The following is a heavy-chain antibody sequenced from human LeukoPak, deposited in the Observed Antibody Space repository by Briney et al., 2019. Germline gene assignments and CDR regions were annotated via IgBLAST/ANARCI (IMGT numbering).Heavy chain of an antibody. J-gene: IGHJ4*02. Sequence: SETLSLTCTVSGGSISRYYWSWIRQPAGKGLEWIGRIYSGSANYNPSLKSRVTMSVDTSKNQFSLRLSSVPAADTALYYCARGSFYVSGAYPPLDYWGQGILVTVSS. D-gene: IGHD3-10*01. CDR2: IYSGSA. V-gene: IGHV4-4*07. CDR3: ARGSFYVSGAYPPLDY. CDR1: GGSISRYY.